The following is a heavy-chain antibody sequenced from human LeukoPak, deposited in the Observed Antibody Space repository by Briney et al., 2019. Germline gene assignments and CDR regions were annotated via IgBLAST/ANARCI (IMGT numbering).Heavy chain of an antibody. D-gene: IGHD1-26*01. CDR2: INPSGGYT. CDR3: ARDHSGEWESLSGWWFDP. J-gene: IGHJ5*02. V-gene: IGHV1-46*01. CDR1: GYTFMSHY. Sequence: GASVKVSCKASGYTFMSHYMHWVRQAPGQGLEWMGIINPSGGYTSYAQKFQGRVTLTRDMSTSTVYMELSSLRSEDTAVYYCARDHSGEWESLSGWWFDPWGQGTPVTVSS.